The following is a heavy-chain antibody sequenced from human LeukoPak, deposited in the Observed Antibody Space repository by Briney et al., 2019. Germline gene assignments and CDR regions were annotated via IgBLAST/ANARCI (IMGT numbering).Heavy chain of an antibody. D-gene: IGHD3-10*01. J-gene: IGHJ5*02. CDR3: ARDKTLNNYYGSGSYYNWFDP. Sequence: ASVKVSCKASGYTFTSYDINWVRQATGQGLEWMGWMNPNSGNTGYAQKFQGRVTMTRNTSISTAYMELSSLRSEDTAVYYCARDKTLNNYYGSGSYYNWFDPWGQGTLVTVSS. V-gene: IGHV1-8*01. CDR1: GYTFTSYD. CDR2: MNPNSGNT.